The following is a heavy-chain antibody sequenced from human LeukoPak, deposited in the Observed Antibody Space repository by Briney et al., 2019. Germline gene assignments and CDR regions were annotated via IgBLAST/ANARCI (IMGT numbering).Heavy chain of an antibody. CDR2: ISGRGDST. CDR1: RFTFSSYA. Sequence: GGSLRLSCAASRFTFSSYAMSWVRQAPGKGLEWVSTISGRGDSTYYADSVKGRFTISRDNSRNTLYLQMNTLRAEDTAVYYFAKAIAAPVWYFDLWGRGTLVTVSS. CDR3: AKAIAAPVWYFDL. J-gene: IGHJ2*01. D-gene: IGHD6-13*01. V-gene: IGHV3-23*01.